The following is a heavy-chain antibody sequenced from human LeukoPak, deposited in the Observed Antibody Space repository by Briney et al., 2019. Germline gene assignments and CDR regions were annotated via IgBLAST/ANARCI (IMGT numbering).Heavy chain of an antibody. Sequence: KPSETLSLTCAVSGGSISSSNWWSWVRQPPGKGLEWIGEIYHSGSTNYNPSLKSRVTISVDKSKNQFSLKLTSVTAADTAVYFCATKLYGDRFFDIWGQGTMVTVFS. D-gene: IGHD4-17*01. CDR2: IYHSGST. J-gene: IGHJ3*02. CDR3: ATKLYGDRFFDI. V-gene: IGHV4-4*02. CDR1: GGSISSSNW.